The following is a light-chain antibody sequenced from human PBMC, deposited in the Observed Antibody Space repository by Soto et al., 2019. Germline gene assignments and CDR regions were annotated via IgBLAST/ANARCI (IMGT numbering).Light chain of an antibody. CDR3: QQSYGRPYT. V-gene: IGKV1-39*01. CDR2: AAS. J-gene: IGKJ2*01. CDR1: QSVNTY. Sequence: DIQMTQSPSSLSASVGDRVTISYRASQSVNTYINWYQQRPGTAPKLLIYAASTLESGVPSRFSGSGSGTDFTLTIRSLQPEDFTTYYCQQSYGRPYTFGQGTKLEI.